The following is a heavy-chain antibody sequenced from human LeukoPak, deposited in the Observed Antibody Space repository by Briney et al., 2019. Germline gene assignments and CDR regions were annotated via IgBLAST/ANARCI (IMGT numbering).Heavy chain of an antibody. CDR3: AKVLWLGELSLWFDP. CDR2: IRYDGSNK. V-gene: IGHV3-30*02. Sequence: GGSLRLSCAASGFTFSSYGMHWVRQAPGKGLEWVAFIRYDGSNKYYADSVKGRFTISRDNSKNTLYLQMNSLRAEDTAVYYCAKVLWLGELSLWFDPWGQGTLVTVSS. D-gene: IGHD3-10*01. J-gene: IGHJ5*02. CDR1: GFTFSSYG.